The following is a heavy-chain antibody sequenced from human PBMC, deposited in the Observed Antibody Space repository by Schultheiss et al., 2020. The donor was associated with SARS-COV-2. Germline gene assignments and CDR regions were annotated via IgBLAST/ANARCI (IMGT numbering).Heavy chain of an antibody. Sequence: SQTLSLTCAVYGGSFSGYYWGWIRQPPGKGLEWIGSIYHSGSTNYNPSLKSRVTISVDTSKNQFSLKLSSVTAADTAVYYCARVVITRIDYWGQGTLVTVSS. V-gene: IGHV4-34*01. D-gene: IGHD3-22*01. CDR3: ARVVITRIDY. CDR1: GGSFSGYY. J-gene: IGHJ4*02. CDR2: IYHSGST.